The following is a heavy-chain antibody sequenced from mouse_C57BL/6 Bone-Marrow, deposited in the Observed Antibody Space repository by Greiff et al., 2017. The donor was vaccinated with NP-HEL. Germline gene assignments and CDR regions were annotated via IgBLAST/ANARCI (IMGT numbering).Heavy chain of an antibody. CDR3: ARSRYYGSFYAMDY. CDR1: GYTFTSYT. D-gene: IGHD1-1*01. J-gene: IGHJ4*01. Sequence: ESGAELARPGASVKMSCKASGYTFTSYTMHWVKQRPGQGLEWIGYINPSSGYTKYNQKFKDKATLTADKSSSTAYMQLSSLTSEDSAVYYCARSRYYGSFYAMDYWGQGTSVTVSS. CDR2: INPSSGYT. V-gene: IGHV1-4*01.